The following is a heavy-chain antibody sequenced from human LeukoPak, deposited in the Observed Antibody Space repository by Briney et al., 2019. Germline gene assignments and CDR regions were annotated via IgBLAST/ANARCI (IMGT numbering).Heavy chain of an antibody. D-gene: IGHD1-1*01. V-gene: IGHV4-39*01. CDR2: IYYSGST. Sequence: SETLSLTCTVSGGSISSSSYYWGWIRQPPGKGLEWIGSIYYSGSTYYNPSLKSRVTISVDTSKNQFSLKLSSVTAADTAVYYCARAKTGTLYYFDSWGQGTLVTVSS. J-gene: IGHJ4*02. CDR3: ARAKTGTLYYFDS. CDR1: GGSISSSSYY.